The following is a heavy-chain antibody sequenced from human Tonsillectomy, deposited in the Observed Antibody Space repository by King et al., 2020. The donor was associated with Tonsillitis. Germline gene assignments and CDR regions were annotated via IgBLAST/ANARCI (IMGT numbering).Heavy chain of an antibody. D-gene: IGHD3-10*01. Sequence: VQLQESGPGLVKPSQTLSLTCTVSGGSISSGIYYWSWIRQPAGKGLEWIGRFYTSGTSNYNPSLKSRVTISIDTSKNQFSLKLSSVTAADTAVYYCAREYYKYSFDPWGQGTLVTVSS. J-gene: IGHJ5*02. CDR3: AREYYKYSFDP. CDR1: GGSISSGIYY. CDR2: FYTSGTS. V-gene: IGHV4-61*02.